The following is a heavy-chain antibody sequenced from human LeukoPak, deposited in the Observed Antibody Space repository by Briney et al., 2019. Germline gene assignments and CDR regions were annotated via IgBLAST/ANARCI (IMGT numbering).Heavy chain of an antibody. Sequence: GGSLRLSCLTSGFTLSTNAMSWVRQAPGKGLEWVSSISSSSSYIYYADSVKGRFTISRDNAKNSLYLQMNSLRAEDTAVYYCASGGSGFDYWGQGTLVTVSS. V-gene: IGHV3-21*01. CDR3: ASGGSGFDY. CDR1: GFTLSTNA. CDR2: ISSSSSYI. D-gene: IGHD3-10*01. J-gene: IGHJ4*02.